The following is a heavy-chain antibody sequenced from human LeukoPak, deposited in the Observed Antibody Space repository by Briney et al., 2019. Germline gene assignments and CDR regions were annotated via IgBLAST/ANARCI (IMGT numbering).Heavy chain of an antibody. J-gene: IGHJ4*02. Sequence: ASVKVSCKASGYTFTGYYMHWVRRAPGQGLEWMGWINPNSGGTNYAQKFQGRVTMTRDTSISTAYMELSRLRSDDTAVYYCARTGYSSSWYDYWGQGTLVTVSS. D-gene: IGHD6-13*01. V-gene: IGHV1-2*02. CDR1: GYTFTGYY. CDR3: ARTGYSSSWYDY. CDR2: INPNSGGT.